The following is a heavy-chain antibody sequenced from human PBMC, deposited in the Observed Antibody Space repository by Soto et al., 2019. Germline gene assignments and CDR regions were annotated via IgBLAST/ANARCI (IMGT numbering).Heavy chain of an antibody. Sequence: ASVKVSCKASGYTFTSYYMHWVRQAPGQGLEWMAMINPSGGRTKYAQIFQGRVTLTRDTSTGTVDMELSSLTSEDTAIYYCERGPYCGGDCYLFDYWGQGTQVTVYS. V-gene: IGHV1-46*01. CDR2: INPSGGRT. D-gene: IGHD2-21*02. CDR3: ERGPYCGGDCYLFDY. CDR1: GYTFTSYY. J-gene: IGHJ4*02.